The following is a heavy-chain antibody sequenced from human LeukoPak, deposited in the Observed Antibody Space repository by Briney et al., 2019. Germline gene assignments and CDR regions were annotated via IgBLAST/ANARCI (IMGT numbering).Heavy chain of an antibody. D-gene: IGHD2-2*01. Sequence: SETLSLTCAVYGGSFSGYYWSWIRQPPGKGLEWIGEINHSGSTSYNPSLKSRVTISVDTSKNQFSLKLSSVTAADTAVYYCASGQLGFDYWGQGTLVTVSS. CDR2: INHSGST. CDR1: GGSFSGYY. CDR3: ASGQLGFDY. J-gene: IGHJ4*02. V-gene: IGHV4-34*01.